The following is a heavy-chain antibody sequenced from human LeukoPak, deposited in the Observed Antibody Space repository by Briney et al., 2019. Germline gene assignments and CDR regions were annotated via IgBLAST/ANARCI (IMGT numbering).Heavy chain of an antibody. CDR3: ARVQVGATLDY. Sequence: GGSLRLSCAASGFTFSTYAMSWVRQAPGKGLEWVSVIYSGGSTYYADSVKGRFTISRDNSKNTLYLQMNSLRAEDTAVYYCARVQVGATLDYWGQGTLVTVSS. CDR2: IYSGGST. CDR1: GFTFSTYA. J-gene: IGHJ4*02. V-gene: IGHV3-53*01. D-gene: IGHD1-26*01.